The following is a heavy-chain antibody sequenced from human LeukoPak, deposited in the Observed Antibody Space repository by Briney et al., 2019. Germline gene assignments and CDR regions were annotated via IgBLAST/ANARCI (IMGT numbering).Heavy chain of an antibody. Sequence: GGSLRLSCAASGFTFSGSAMHWVRQASGKGLEWVGRIRSKANSYATAYAASVKGRFTISRDDSKNTAYLQMNSLKTEDTAVYYCTRHITRAGTGIRPYMDVWGKGTTVTVSS. J-gene: IGHJ6*03. CDR3: TRHITRAGTGIRPYMDV. CDR1: GFTFSGSA. CDR2: IRSKANSYAT. D-gene: IGHD3-3*02. V-gene: IGHV3-73*01.